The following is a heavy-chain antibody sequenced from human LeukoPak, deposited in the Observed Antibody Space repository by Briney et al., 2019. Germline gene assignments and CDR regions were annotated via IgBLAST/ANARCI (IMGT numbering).Heavy chain of an antibody. V-gene: IGHV3-21*01. CDR3: PRVPPSGYYIDY. D-gene: IGHD3-22*01. J-gene: IGHJ4*02. CDR2: ISSSSSYI. CDR1: GFTFSSYS. Sequence: GGSLRLSCAASGFTFSSYSMNWVRQAPGKGLEWVSSISSSSSYIYYADSVKGRFTISRDNAKNSLYLQMNSLRAEDTAVYYCPRVPPSGYYIDYWGQGTLLTVSS.